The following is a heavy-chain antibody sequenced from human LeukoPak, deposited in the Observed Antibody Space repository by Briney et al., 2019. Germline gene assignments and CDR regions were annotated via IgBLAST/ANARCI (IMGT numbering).Heavy chain of an antibody. V-gene: IGHV2-5*02. Sequence: SGPTLVKPTQTLTLTCTFSGFSLSTSGVGVGWIRQPPGKALEWLALIYWDDDKRYSPSLKSRLTITKDTSKNQVVLTMTNMDPVDTATYYCAHSYCSGGRCYSAADNWFDPWGQGTLVTVSS. D-gene: IGHD2-15*01. J-gene: IGHJ5*02. CDR3: AHSYCSGGRCYSAADNWFDP. CDR2: IYWDDDK. CDR1: GFSLSTSGVG.